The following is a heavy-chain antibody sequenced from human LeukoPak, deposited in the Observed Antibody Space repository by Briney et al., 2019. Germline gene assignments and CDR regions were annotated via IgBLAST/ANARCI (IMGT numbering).Heavy chain of an antibody. Sequence: GGSLRLSCAASGFTFSGSAMHWVRQASGKGLEWVGRIRSKANSYATAYAASVKGRFTSSRDDSKNTAYLQMNSLKTEDTAEYYCTRHVVTATAYNWFDPWGQGTLVTVFS. CDR1: GFTFSGSA. D-gene: IGHD2-21*02. J-gene: IGHJ5*02. V-gene: IGHV3-73*01. CDR2: IRSKANSYAT. CDR3: TRHVVTATAYNWFDP.